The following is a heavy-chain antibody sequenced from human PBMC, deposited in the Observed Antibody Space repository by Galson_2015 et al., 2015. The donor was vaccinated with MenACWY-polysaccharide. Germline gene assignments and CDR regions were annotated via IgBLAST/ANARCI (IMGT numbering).Heavy chain of an antibody. D-gene: IGHD2-15*01. CDR3: AREGSRIVFHALDV. CDR2: IQYDGSKI. J-gene: IGHJ3*01. Sequence: SLRLSCAASGIRFSGSGMHWVRQAPGKGLEWVAVIQYDGSKIVYADSVKGRFTVSRDNSKNTLYLEMNSLRAEDTAVYYCAREGSRIVFHALDVWGQGTMVIVSS. CDR1: GIRFSGSG. V-gene: IGHV3-33*05.